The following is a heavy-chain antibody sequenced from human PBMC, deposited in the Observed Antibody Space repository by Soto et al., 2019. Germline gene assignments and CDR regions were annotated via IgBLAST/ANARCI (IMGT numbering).Heavy chain of an antibody. CDR2: IIPIFGTA. V-gene: IGHV1-69*13. D-gene: IGHD3-22*01. CDR3: ARSRSSGYYFRYYYYYGMDV. Sequence: SVKVSCKASGGTFSSYAISWVRQAPGQGLEWMGGIIPIFGTANYAQKFQGRVTITADESTSTAYMELSGLRSEDTAVYYCARSRSSGYYFRYYYYYGMDVWGQGTTVTVSS. CDR1: GGTFSSYA. J-gene: IGHJ6*02.